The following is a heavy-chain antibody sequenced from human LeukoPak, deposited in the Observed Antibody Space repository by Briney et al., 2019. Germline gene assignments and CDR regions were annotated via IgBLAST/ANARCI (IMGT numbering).Heavy chain of an antibody. CDR3: QKTAYEILTGYWNWFDP. CDR2: IYSSGNT. Sequence: SETLSLTFTVSGGSISDYYWNWIRQPPGKGLQWIGYIYSSGNTNYNPSLKSRVTISLDTSKNQFSLKVTSVTAADTAVYYRQKTAYEILTGYWNWFDPWGQGTLVTVSS. V-gene: IGHV4-59*01. J-gene: IGHJ5*02. D-gene: IGHD3-9*01. CDR1: GGSISDYY.